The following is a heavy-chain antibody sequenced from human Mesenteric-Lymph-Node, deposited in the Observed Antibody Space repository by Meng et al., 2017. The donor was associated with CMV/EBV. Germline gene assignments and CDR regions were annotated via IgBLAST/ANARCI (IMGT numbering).Heavy chain of an antibody. Sequence: GGSLRLSCAASGFSVTGNYMSWVRQAPGKGLEWVANIKQDGSEKYYVDSVKGRFTISRDNAKNSLYLQMNSLRAEDTAVYYCASSSSGAFDYWGQGTLVTVSS. CDR3: ASSSSGAFDY. J-gene: IGHJ4*02. CDR1: GFSVTGNY. CDR2: IKQDGSEK. V-gene: IGHV3-7*01. D-gene: IGHD6-6*01.